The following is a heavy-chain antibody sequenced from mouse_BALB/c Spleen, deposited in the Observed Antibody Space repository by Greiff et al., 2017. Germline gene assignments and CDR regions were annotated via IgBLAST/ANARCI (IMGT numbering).Heavy chain of an antibody. Sequence: EVKLVESGGGLVKPGGSLKLSCAASGFAFSSYDMSWVRQTPEKRLEWVAYISSGGGSTYYPDTVKGRFTISRDNAKNTLYLQMSSLKSEDTAMYYCARQGNGGYFDVWGAGTTVTVSS. CDR2: ISSGGGST. CDR3: ARQGNGGYFDV. CDR1: GFAFSSYD. J-gene: IGHJ1*01. V-gene: IGHV5-12-1*01.